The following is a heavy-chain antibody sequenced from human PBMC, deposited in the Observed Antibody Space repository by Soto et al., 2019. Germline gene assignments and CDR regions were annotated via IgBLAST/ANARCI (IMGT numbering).Heavy chain of an antibody. Sequence: SETLSLTCTVSGGSISTSSYYWVWIRQPPGKGLEWIGSFYYSGSTYYNPSLKSRVTISVDTSEKQFSLKLSSVTAADTAVYYCARQVVDGTVAGTGSLDYWGQGTLVTVSS. J-gene: IGHJ4*02. CDR1: GGSISTSSYY. V-gene: IGHV4-39*01. CDR2: FYYSGST. CDR3: ARQVVDGTVAGTGSLDY. D-gene: IGHD6-19*01.